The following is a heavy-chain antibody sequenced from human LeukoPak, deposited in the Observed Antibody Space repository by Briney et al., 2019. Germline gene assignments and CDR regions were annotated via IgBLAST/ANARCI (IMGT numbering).Heavy chain of an antibody. CDR3: ARESPTNGVFGWFDP. CDR2: IIPIFGTA. D-gene: IGHD2-8*01. J-gene: IGHJ5*02. CDR1: GGTFSSYA. Sequence: SVKVSCKASGGTFSSYAISWVRQAPGQGLEWMGGIIPIFGTANYAQKFQGRVTITADESTSTAYMELSSLRSEDTAVYYCARESPTNGVFGWFDPWGQGTLVTDSS. V-gene: IGHV1-69*13.